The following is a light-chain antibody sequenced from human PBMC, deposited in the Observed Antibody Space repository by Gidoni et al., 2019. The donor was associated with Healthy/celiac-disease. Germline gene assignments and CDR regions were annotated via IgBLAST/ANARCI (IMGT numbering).Light chain of an antibody. J-gene: IGKJ1*01. V-gene: IGKV1-5*03. CDR2: KAS. Sequence: DIQMTQSPSTLSASVGDRVTITCRASQSISSWLAWYQQKPGKAPKLLIYKASSLESGVPSRFSGSGSGTEFTLTISSLQPDDFATYYCQQYNSYLWXFXQGTXVEIK. CDR3: QQYNSYLWX. CDR1: QSISSW.